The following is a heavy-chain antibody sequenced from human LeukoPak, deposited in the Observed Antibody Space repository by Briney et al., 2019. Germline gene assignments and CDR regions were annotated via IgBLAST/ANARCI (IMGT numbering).Heavy chain of an antibody. V-gene: IGHV4-61*02. Sequence: PSETLSLTCTVSGGSISSGSYYWSWIRQPAGKGLEWIGRIYTSGSTNYNPSLKSRVTISVDTSKNQFSLKLSSVTAADTAVYYCARTRYYYGSGSSDYWGQGTLVTVSS. CDR3: ARTRYYYGSGSSDY. D-gene: IGHD3-10*01. CDR2: IYTSGST. J-gene: IGHJ4*02. CDR1: GGSISSGSYY.